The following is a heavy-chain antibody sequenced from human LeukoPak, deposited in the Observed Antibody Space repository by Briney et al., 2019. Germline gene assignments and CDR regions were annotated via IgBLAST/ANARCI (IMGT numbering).Heavy chain of an antibody. CDR2: INPSGGST. CDR3: ARDGGHYGSGSYYNDY. J-gene: IGHJ4*02. CDR1: GYTLTSYY. Sequence: ASVKVSCKASGYTLTSYYMHWVRQAPGQGLEWMGIINPSGGSTSYAQKFQGRVTMTRDMSTSTVYMELSSLRSEDTAVYYCARDGGHYGSGSYYNDYWGQGTLVTVSS. D-gene: IGHD3-10*01. V-gene: IGHV1-46*01.